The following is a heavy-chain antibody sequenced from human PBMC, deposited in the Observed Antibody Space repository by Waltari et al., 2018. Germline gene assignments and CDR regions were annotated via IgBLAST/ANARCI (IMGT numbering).Heavy chain of an antibody. CDR2: IDPEDDGI. CDR3: AVTAMTGEIDS. D-gene: IGHD3-16*01. Sequence: EVHLVQSGAEVKKPGATVKISCKASGYSFTDYDMHWGRQAPVKGLEWMGRIDPEDDGIIYAEKYQGRITMSADTSTDTAYMELSSLRSDDTAVYYCAVTAMTGEIDSWGQGTQVTVSS. J-gene: IGHJ4*02. V-gene: IGHV1-69-2*01. CDR1: GYSFTDYD.